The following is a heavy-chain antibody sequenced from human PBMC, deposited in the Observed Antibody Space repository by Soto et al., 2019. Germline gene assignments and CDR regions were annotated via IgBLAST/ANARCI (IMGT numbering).Heavy chain of an antibody. CDR2: IWSDGSNK. CDR1: GFTFSNYA. J-gene: IGHJ5*02. V-gene: IGHV3-33*01. D-gene: IGHD1-26*01. CDR3: ARYQTGSYPYNWFDP. Sequence: QVQLVESGGGVVQPGRSLSLSCAASGFTFSNYAIHWVRQAPGKGLEWVSVIWSDGSNKYYTDSVKGRFTISRDNSNNTVHLQMNSLRAEDTAVYYCARYQTGSYPYNWFDPLGQGTLVTVSS.